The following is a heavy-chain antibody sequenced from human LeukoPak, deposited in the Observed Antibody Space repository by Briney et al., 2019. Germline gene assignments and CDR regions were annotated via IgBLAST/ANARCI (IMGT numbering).Heavy chain of an antibody. Sequence: SETLSLTCTVSGGSISSNYCNWIRQPAEKGLEWIGRISASGNTNYNPSLKSRVTMSVDTSMNLFALKLSSVTAADTAVYYCARQGVATAIDYWGQGTLVTVSS. D-gene: IGHD2-21*02. V-gene: IGHV4-4*07. CDR2: ISASGNT. J-gene: IGHJ4*02. CDR3: ARQGVATAIDY. CDR1: GGSISSNY.